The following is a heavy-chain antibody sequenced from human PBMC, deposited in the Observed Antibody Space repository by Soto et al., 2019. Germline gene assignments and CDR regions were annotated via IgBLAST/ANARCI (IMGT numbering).Heavy chain of an antibody. CDR1: GYAFTGYY. CDR3: ARVRRTAMIPDAFDI. Sequence: ASVTVSCKASGYAFTGYYMHWVRQARGQGLEWMGWINPNSGGTNYAQKFQGRVTMTRDTYISTAYMELSRLRSDDTAVYYCARVRRTAMIPDAFDIWGQGTMVTVSS. V-gene: IGHV1-2*02. J-gene: IGHJ3*02. D-gene: IGHD5-18*01. CDR2: INPNSGGT.